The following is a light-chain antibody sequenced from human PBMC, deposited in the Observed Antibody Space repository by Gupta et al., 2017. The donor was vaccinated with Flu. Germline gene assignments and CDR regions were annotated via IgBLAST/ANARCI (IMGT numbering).Light chain of an antibody. Sequence: SYVLTQPPSVSVAPGQTARITCEGSNIGSKVVHWYQRKPGRAPVLVVYDNGERPSGIPERFSGSNSGNTATVTISRVGAGDEADYYCQVWDTSSDHPLFGGGTQLTVL. J-gene: IGLJ2*01. CDR2: DNG. V-gene: IGLV3-21*02. CDR1: NIGSKV. CDR3: QVWDTSSDHPL.